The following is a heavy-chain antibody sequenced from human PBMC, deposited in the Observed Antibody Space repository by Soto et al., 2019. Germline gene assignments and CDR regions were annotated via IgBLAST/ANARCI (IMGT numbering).Heavy chain of an antibody. Sequence: GGSLRLSCAASGFTFSSYGMHWVRQAPGKGLEWVAVISYDGSNKYYADSVKGRFTISRDNSKNTLYLQMNSLRAEDTAVYYCAKDSRYYCSSTSCLYDYWGQGTLVTVSS. J-gene: IGHJ4*02. D-gene: IGHD2-2*01. V-gene: IGHV3-30*18. CDR3: AKDSRYYCSSTSCLYDY. CDR2: ISYDGSNK. CDR1: GFTFSSYG.